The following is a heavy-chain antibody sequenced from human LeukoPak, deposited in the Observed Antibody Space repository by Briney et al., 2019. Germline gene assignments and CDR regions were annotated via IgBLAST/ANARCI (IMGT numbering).Heavy chain of an antibody. V-gene: IGHV4-61*02. CDR3: ARDGSWYGYYYYYMDV. J-gene: IGHJ6*03. CDR1: GGSISSGSYY. Sequence: SETLSLTCTVSGGSISSGSYYWSWIRQPAGKGLEWIGRIYTSGSTNYNPSLKSRVTMSVDTSKNQFSLRLSSVTAADTAVYYCARDGSWYGYYYYYMDVWGKGTTVTISS. CDR2: IYTSGST. D-gene: IGHD6-13*01.